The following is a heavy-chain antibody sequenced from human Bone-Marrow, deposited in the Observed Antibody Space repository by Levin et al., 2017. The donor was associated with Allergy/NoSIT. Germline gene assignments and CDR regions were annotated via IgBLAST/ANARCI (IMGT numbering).Heavy chain of an antibody. CDR2: IKSKTDGGTT. CDR1: GFTFSDAW. Sequence: PGGSLRLSCAASGFTFSDAWMSWVRQAPGKGLEWVGRIKSKTDGGTTDYAAPVKGRFTISRDDSKNTLYLQMNSLKTEDTAMYYCTTFYGPATTVTTNYYFGMDIWGQGTTVTVSS. D-gene: IGHD4-17*01. CDR3: TTFYGPATTVTTNYYFGMDI. V-gene: IGHV3-15*01. J-gene: IGHJ6*02.